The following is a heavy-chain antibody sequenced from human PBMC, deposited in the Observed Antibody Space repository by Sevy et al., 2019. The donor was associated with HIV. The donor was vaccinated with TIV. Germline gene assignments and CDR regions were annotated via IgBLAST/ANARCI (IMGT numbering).Heavy chain of an antibody. CDR2: ISSSSSTI. D-gene: IGHD3-22*01. J-gene: IGHJ4*02. CDR1: GFTFSSYS. CDR3: ARTGPPGYYYGSSGSDY. V-gene: IGHV3-48*01. Sequence: GGCLRLSCAASGFTFSSYSMNWVRQAPGKGLEWVSYISSSSSTIYYADSVKGRFTISRDNAKNSLYLQMNSLGAEDTAVYYCARTGPPGYYYGSSGSDYWGQGTLVTVSS.